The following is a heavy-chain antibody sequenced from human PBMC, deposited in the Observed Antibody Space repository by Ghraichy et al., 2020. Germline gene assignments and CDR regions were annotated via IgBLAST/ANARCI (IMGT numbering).Heavy chain of an antibody. CDR3: ARVACSSTSCYRYNWFDP. D-gene: IGHD2-2*02. V-gene: IGHV1-3*01. CDR1: GYTFTSYA. J-gene: IGHJ5*02. CDR2: INAGNGNT. Sequence: ASVKVSCKASGYTFTSYAMHWVRQAPGQRLEWMGWINAGNGNTKYSQKFQGRVTITRDTSASTAYMELSSLRSEDTAVYYCARVACSSTSCYRYNWFDPWGQGTLVTFSS.